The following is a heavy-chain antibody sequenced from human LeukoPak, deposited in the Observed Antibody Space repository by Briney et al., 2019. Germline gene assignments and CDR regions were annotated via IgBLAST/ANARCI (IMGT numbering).Heavy chain of an antibody. CDR1: GGSFSGYY. CDR3: ARHLYYSASAFRYIDL. V-gene: IGHV4-34*01. D-gene: IGHD3-10*01. Sequence: KTSETLSLTCAVYGGSFSGYYWSWIRQPPGKGLEWIGEINHSGSTNYNPSLKSRVTVSIDTSKNEFSLILTSVTAADTAEYYCARHLYYSASAFRYIDLWGRATLVIVSP. CDR2: INHSGST. J-gene: IGHJ2*01.